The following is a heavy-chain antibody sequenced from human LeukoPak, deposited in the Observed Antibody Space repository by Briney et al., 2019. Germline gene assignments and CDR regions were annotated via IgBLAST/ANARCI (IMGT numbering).Heavy chain of an antibody. Sequence: GGSLRLSCAASGFTFSSYGMHWVRQAPGKGLEWVAVIWDDGSNKYYADSVKGRFTISRDNSKNTLYLKMNSLRAEDTAVYYCANAPVVVVPAPYYFDYWGQGTIVTVS. CDR2: IWDDGSNK. CDR1: GFTFSSYG. J-gene: IGHJ4*02. V-gene: IGHV3-33*06. D-gene: IGHD2-2*01. CDR3: ANAPVVVVPAPYYFDY.